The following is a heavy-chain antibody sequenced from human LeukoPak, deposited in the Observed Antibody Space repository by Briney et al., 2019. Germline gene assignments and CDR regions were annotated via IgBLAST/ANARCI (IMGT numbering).Heavy chain of an antibody. Sequence: SVKVSCKASGGTFSSYAISWVRQAPGQGLEWMGGIIPIFGTANYAQKFQGRVTITADESTSTAYMELSSLRSEDTAVYYCASPRGSGGYYDNWFDPWGQGTLVTVSS. D-gene: IGHD1-26*01. CDR3: ASPRGSGGYYDNWFDP. J-gene: IGHJ5*02. CDR1: GGTFSSYA. CDR2: IIPIFGTA. V-gene: IGHV1-69*01.